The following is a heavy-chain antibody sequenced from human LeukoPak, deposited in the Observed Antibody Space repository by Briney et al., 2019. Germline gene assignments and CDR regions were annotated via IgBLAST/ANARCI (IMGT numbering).Heavy chain of an antibody. D-gene: IGHD3-10*02. J-gene: IGHJ6*04. CDR2: ISSSSSTI. V-gene: IGHV3-48*04. Sequence: GGSLRLSCAASGFTFSSYSMNWVRQAPGKGLEWVSSISSSSSTIYYADSVKGRLTISRDNAKNSLYLQMNSLRAEDTAVYYCAELGITMIGGVWGKGTTVTISS. CDR3: AELGITMIGGV. CDR1: GFTFSSYS.